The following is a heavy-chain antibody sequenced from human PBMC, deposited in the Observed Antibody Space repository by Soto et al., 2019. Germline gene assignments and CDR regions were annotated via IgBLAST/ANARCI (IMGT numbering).Heavy chain of an antibody. CDR2: IYYSGST. V-gene: IGHV4-61*08. CDR3: ARDIRGYRRAFDY. D-gene: IGHD5-18*01. CDR1: GGSVSAGAYY. Sequence: SETLSLTCTVSGGSVSAGAYYWTWIRQPPGRGLEWIGYIYYSGSTTYNPSLKSRVTISIYTSKNQFSLKLTSATAADTAVYYCARDIRGYRRAFDYWGQGALVTVSA. J-gene: IGHJ4*02.